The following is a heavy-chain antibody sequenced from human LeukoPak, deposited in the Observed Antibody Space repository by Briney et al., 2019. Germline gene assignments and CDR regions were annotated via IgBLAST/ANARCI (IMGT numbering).Heavy chain of an antibody. CDR2: IHPNSDDT. V-gene: IGHV1-2*02. CDR1: GYTFSDHY. J-gene: IGHJ5*02. D-gene: IGHD6-25*01. Sequence: ASVKVSCKASGYTFSDHYIHWVRQAPGQGLEWMGSIHPNSDDTNYSQKFQGRVTMTRDTSMKTAYMELSRLASDDTAVYYCARDSSGPLNWFDPWGQGTLVTVSS. CDR3: ARDSSGPLNWFDP.